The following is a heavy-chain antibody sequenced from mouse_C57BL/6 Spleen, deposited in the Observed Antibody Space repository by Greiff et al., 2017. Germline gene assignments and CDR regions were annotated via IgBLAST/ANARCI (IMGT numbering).Heavy chain of an antibody. CDR1: GYSFTSYT. V-gene: IGHV1-39*01. CDR3: ANSNWGSYAMDY. Sequence: EVQLQQSGAELVKPGASVKFSCKASGYSFTSYTMHWVKQSTGKSLEWIGVINPNDGSTNYNQKFKGKATLTVDTSSSTAYMQLNSLTSEASAVYYCANSNWGSYAMDYWGQGTSVTVSS. J-gene: IGHJ4*01. D-gene: IGHD2-5*01. CDR2: INPNDGST.